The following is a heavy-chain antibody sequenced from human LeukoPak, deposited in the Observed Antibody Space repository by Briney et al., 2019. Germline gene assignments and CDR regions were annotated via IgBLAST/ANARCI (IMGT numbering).Heavy chain of an antibody. CDR2: VYYSGDT. V-gene: IGHV4-59*01. CDR1: GASMSSYY. CDR3: ARTYCSSGSCFLAWFDP. Sequence: SETLSLTCTVSGASMSSYYWSWIRQPPGKGLEWIGYVYYSGDTNYNPSLKSRVIISLDASMNHFSLKLSSVTAADTAVYYCARTYCSSGSCFLAWFDPWGQGTLVTVSS. J-gene: IGHJ5*02. D-gene: IGHD2-15*01.